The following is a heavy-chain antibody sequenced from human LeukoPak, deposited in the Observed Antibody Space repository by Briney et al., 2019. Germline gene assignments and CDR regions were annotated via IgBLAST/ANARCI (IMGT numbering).Heavy chain of an antibody. CDR2: INAGNGNT. CDR1: GYTFTSYA. D-gene: IGHD3-10*01. Sequence: ASVKVSCKASGYTFTSYAMHWVRQAPGQRLEWMGWINAGNGNTKYSQKFQGRVTITRDTSASTAYMELSSLRSEDTAVYYCATGFTYYYGSGSSIDYWGQGTLVNVSS. J-gene: IGHJ4*02. V-gene: IGHV1-3*01. CDR3: ATGFTYYYGSGSSIDY.